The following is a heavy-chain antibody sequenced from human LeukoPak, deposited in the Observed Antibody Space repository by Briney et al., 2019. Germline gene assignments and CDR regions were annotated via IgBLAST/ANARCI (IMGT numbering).Heavy chain of an antibody. D-gene: IGHD3-10*01. CDR1: GFTVSSNY. CDR3: ARSELGYNYYYMDV. Sequence: GGSLRLSCAASGFTVSSNYMSWVRQAPGKGLEWVANIKKDGSEKYYVDSVKGRFTISRDNAKNSLYLQMNSLRAEDTAVYYCARSELGYNYYYMDVWGKGTTVTISS. V-gene: IGHV3-7*01. CDR2: IKKDGSEK. J-gene: IGHJ6*03.